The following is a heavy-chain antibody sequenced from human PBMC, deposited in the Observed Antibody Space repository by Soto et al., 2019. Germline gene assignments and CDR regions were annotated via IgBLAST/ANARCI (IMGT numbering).Heavy chain of an antibody. V-gene: IGHV3-48*02. CDR2: ISSSSSTI. CDR1: GFTFSSYS. J-gene: IGHJ6*02. Sequence: PGGSLRLSCAASGFTFSSYSMNWVRQAPGKGLEWVSYISSSSSTIYYADSVKGRFTISRDNAKNSLYLQMNSLRDEDTAVYYCAREFIPRGYSYGYDYYYYGMDVWGQGTTVTVSS. CDR3: AREFIPRGYSYGYDYYYYGMDV. D-gene: IGHD5-18*01.